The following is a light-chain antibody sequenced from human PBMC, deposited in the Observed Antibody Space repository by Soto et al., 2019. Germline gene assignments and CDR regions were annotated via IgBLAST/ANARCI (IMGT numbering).Light chain of an antibody. V-gene: IGLV2-23*01. CDR1: SSDVGSYKF. J-gene: IGLJ2*01. Sequence: QSVLTQPASVSGSPGQSITLSCTGTSSDVGSYKFVSWYQQHPGKAPKLMIYEGSKRPSGVSNRFSGSKSGNTASLTSSGLQAEDEADYYCCSYAGSSTLVFGGGTKLTVL. CDR2: EGS. CDR3: CSYAGSSTLV.